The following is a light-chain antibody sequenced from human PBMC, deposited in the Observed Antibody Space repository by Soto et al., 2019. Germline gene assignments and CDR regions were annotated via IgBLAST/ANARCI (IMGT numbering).Light chain of an antibody. CDR3: QQYTNWPPFT. CDR2: GAS. V-gene: IGKV3-15*01. CDR1: QNVGTS. J-gene: IGKJ2*01. Sequence: EVVLTQSPATLSVYPGEGASLSCRASQNVGTSLAWYQHKPGQAPRLLIYGASTRAAGVPARFSGSASRTEYTLSITSLQSEDSALYHCQQYTNWPPFTFGQG.